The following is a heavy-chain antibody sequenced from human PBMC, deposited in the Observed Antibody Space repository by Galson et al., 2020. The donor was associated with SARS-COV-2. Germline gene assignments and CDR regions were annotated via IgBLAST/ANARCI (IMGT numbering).Heavy chain of an antibody. CDR1: GASIRSSSYY. CDR3: ARQYYYGSGSLNLYFDL. Sequence: SQTLSLTCTVSGASIRSSSYYWAWIRQPPGKGLEWIGSIYYSGTTYYNPSRKSRVTISVDTSKKQFFLRLRSVTAADTAVYFCARQYYYGSGSLNLYFDLWCRGTLVGVSS. CDR2: IYYSGTT. V-gene: IGHV4-39*01. D-gene: IGHD3-10*01. J-gene: IGHJ2*01.